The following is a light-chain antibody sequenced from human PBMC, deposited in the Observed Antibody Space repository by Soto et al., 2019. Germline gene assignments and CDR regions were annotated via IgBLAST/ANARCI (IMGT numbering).Light chain of an antibody. J-gene: IGLJ1*01. CDR3: SSYRSGGTFV. CDR1: SSDVGGYNY. V-gene: IGLV2-14*01. Sequence: QSALTQPASVSGSPGQSIAISCTGTSSDVGGYNYVSWHQQHPGKAPKVLISVVSNRPSGVSNRFSGSKSGNTASLTISGLQAEDEADYYCSSYRSGGTFVFXSGTKATVL. CDR2: VVS.